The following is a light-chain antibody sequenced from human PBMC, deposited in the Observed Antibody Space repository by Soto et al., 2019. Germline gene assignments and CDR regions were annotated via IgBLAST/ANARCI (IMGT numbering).Light chain of an antibody. J-gene: IGLJ2*01. CDR3: AAWDDSLNGPV. CDR1: SSNIGSNT. CDR2: SNN. V-gene: IGLV1-44*01. Sequence: QSVLTQPPSASGTPGQRVTISCSGSSSNIGSNTVNWYQQLPGTAPKLLIYSNNHRPSGVPDRFSGSKSGTSASLAISGLQSEDEAYYYCAAWDDSLNGPVFGGGTKLTVL.